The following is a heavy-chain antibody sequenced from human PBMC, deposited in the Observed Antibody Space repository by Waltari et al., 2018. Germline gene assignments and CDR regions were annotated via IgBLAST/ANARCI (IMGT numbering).Heavy chain of an antibody. V-gene: IGHV4-39*01. J-gene: IGHJ4*02. CDR3: ARLDSPMVRGVLFDY. Sequence: QLQLQESGPGLVKPSETLSLTCTVSGGSLSRSRYYWAWIRQTPAKGLEWIGNIYYGGSSYYNPSLKGRVTISVDTFKNQFSLKVNSVTAADTAVYFCARLDSPMVRGVLFDYWGRGSLVTVSS. CDR1: GGSLSRSRYY. D-gene: IGHD3-10*01. CDR2: IYYGGSS.